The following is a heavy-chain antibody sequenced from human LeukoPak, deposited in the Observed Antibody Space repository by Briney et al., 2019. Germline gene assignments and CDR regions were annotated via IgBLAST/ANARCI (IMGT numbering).Heavy chain of an antibody. D-gene: IGHD6-13*01. J-gene: IGHJ6*02. V-gene: IGHV3-30-3*01. Sequence: GGSLRLSCAASGFTFSSYAMHWVRQAPGKGLEWVAVISYDGSNKYYADSVKGRFTISRDNSKNTLYLQMNSLRAEDTAVYYCARYIAAAGTGVYGMDVWGQGTTVTVSS. CDR1: GFTFSSYA. CDR2: ISYDGSNK. CDR3: ARYIAAAGTGVYGMDV.